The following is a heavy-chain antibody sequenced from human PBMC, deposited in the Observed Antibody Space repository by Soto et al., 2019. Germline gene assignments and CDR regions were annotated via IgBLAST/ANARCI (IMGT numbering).Heavy chain of an antibody. CDR3: ARVSYAEYSSSSIAVAAAFDY. Sequence: ASVKVSCKASGGTFSTSTFTWVRQAPGQGLEWMGRINPIRGGTNYAQKFQGRVTMTRDTSISTAYMELSRLRSDDTAVYYCARVSYAEYSSSSIAVAAAFDYWGQGTLVTVS. J-gene: IGHJ4*02. D-gene: IGHD6-13*01. CDR1: GGTFSTST. V-gene: IGHV1-2*02. CDR2: INPIRGGT.